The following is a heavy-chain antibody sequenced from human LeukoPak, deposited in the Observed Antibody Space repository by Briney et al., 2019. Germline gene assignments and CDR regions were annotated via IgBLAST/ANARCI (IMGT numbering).Heavy chain of an antibody. CDR1: GGSISGYY. CDR2: ISDRGST. CDR3: ARGFDGVAGWFDP. J-gene: IGHJ5*02. V-gene: IGHV4-59*01. D-gene: IGHD3-9*01. Sequence: SETLSLTCTVSGGSISGYYWSWIRQSPGKGLEWIAYISDRGSTKYNLSLKSRVTISVDTSKNQFSLKLSDVIAADTAVYYCARGFDGVAGWFDPWGQGTLVTVSS.